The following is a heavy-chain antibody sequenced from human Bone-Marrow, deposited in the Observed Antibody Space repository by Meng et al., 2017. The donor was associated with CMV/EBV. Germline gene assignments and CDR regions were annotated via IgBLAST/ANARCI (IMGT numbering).Heavy chain of an antibody. CDR2: IIPILGIA. J-gene: IGHJ4*02. V-gene: IGHV1-69*08. CDR3: AREDSSGYSYYFDY. CDR1: GGTFSSYT. Sequence: QGQLVQSGAEVKKPASSWMVSCKASGGTFSSYTISWVRQAPGQGLEWMGRIIPILGIANYAQKFQGRVTLPADKSTSTAYMELSSLRSEDTAVYYCAREDSSGYSYYFDYWGQGTLVTVSS. D-gene: IGHD3-22*01.